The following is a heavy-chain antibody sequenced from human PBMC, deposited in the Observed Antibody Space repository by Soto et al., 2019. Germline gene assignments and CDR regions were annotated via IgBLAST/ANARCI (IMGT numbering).Heavy chain of an antibody. CDR1: GGSISSGGYY. V-gene: IGHV4-31*03. J-gene: IGHJ6*02. D-gene: IGHD6-19*01. CDR3: ARDAIAAVAGPYGMDV. Sequence: QVQLQESGPGLVKPSQTLSLTCTVSGGSISSGGYYWSWIRQHPGKGLEWIGYIYYSGSTYYNPSLKSRVTLSVDTSKNQFSLKLSSVTAADTAVYYCARDAIAAVAGPYGMDVWGQGTTVTVSS. CDR2: IYYSGST.